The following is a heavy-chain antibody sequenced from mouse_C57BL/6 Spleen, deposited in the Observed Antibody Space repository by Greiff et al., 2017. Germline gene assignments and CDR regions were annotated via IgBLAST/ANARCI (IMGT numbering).Heavy chain of an antibody. CDR1: GFTFSSYG. D-gene: IGHD1-1*01. Sequence: EVHLVESGGDLVKPGGSLKLSCAASGFTFSSYGMSWVRQTPDKRLEWVATISSGGSYTYYPDSVKGRFTISRDNAKNTLYLQMSSLKSEDTAMYYCARRDGSSFFAYWGQGTLVTVSA. CDR2: ISSGGSYT. CDR3: ARRDGSSFFAY. J-gene: IGHJ3*01. V-gene: IGHV5-6*01.